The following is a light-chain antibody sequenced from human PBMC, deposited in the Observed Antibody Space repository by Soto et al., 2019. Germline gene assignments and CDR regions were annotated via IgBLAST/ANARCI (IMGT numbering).Light chain of an antibody. V-gene: IGKV3-11*01. CDR1: QSVSSSY. CDR3: QQRSNWPTWT. CDR2: DAS. Sequence: ETELTQSPATLSVSPGERATLSCRASQSVSSSYLAWYQQKPGQAPRLLIYDASNRATGIPARFSGSGSGTDFTLTISSLEPEDLAVYYCQQRSNWPTWTFGQGTKVDNK. J-gene: IGKJ1*01.